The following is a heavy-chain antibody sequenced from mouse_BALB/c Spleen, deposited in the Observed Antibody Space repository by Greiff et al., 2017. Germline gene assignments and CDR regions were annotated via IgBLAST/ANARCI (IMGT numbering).Heavy chain of an antibody. CDR3: ARKRVFAY. V-gene: IGHV5-6*02. Sequence: DVMLVESGGDLVKPGGSLKLSCAASGFTFSSYGMSWVRQTPDKRLEWVAIISSGGSYTYYPDSVKGRFTISRDNAKNTLCLQMSSLKSEDTAMYYCARKRVFAYWGQGTTLTVSS. J-gene: IGHJ2*01. CDR2: ISSGGSYT. CDR1: GFTFSSYG.